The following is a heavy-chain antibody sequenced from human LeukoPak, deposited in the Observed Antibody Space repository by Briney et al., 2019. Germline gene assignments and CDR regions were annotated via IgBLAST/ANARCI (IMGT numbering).Heavy chain of an antibody. Sequence: GRSLRLSCAASGFTFDDYAMHWVRQAPGKGLEWVSGISWNIGSIGYADSVKGRFTISRDNVKNSLYLQMNSLRAEDTALYYCAKDFGVVTAIFSFDYWGQGTLVTVSS. D-gene: IGHD2-21*02. V-gene: IGHV3-9*01. CDR3: AKDFGVVTAIFSFDY. CDR2: ISWNIGSI. J-gene: IGHJ4*02. CDR1: GFTFDDYA.